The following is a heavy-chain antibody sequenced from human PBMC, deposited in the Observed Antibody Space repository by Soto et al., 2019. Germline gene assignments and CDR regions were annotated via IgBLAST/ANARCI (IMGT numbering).Heavy chain of an antibody. CDR3: AREGSGYYFDL. J-gene: IGHJ2*01. CDR1: GFTFGSYW. D-gene: IGHD5-12*01. CDR2: INQDGGQK. Sequence: EVQLVESGGGLVQPGGSLRLSCTASGFTFGSYWMSWVRQAPGKGLEWVANINQDGGQKYYVDSVKGRFTISRDNAKNSLYLQMNSLRAEDTALYYCAREGSGYYFDLWGRGTLVTVSS. V-gene: IGHV3-7*01.